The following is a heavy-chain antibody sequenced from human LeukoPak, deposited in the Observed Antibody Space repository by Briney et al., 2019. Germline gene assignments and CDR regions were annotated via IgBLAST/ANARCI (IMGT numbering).Heavy chain of an antibody. Sequence: ASVKVSCKASGGTFSSYAISWVRQAPGQGLEWMGGIIPIFGTANYAQKFQGRVTITADESTSTAYMELSSLTSEDTALYYCARGVAGPYHYYYHMDVWGKGTTVTISS. V-gene: IGHV1-69*01. CDR1: GGTFSSYA. CDR2: IIPIFGTA. D-gene: IGHD6-19*01. J-gene: IGHJ6*03. CDR3: ARGVAGPYHYYYHMDV.